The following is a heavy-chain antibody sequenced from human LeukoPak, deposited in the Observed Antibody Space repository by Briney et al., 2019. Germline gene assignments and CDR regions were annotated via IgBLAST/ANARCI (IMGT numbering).Heavy chain of an antibody. Sequence: GESLNISCKASGYNFATAWIAWVRQMPGKGLEWKGIVYPGDSDTKYNPSFQGRVTISADKSITTAYLQWASLKASDTAMYYCARHGRWELDYWGQGTLVSVSS. CDR2: VYPGDSDT. J-gene: IGHJ4*02. D-gene: IGHD1-26*01. CDR1: GYNFATAW. CDR3: ARHGRWELDY. V-gene: IGHV5-51*01.